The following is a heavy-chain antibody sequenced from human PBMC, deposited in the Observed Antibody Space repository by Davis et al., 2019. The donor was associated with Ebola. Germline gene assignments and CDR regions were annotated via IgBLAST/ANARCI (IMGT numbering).Heavy chain of an antibody. V-gene: IGHV3-74*01. Sequence: PGGSLRLPCAASGFTLSSYWIHWVRQAPGEGLVWVSRINPDGTTINYADSVKGRFTISRDNAENRVYLLMNNLRAEDTAVYYCARAGDYRFSYWGQGALVTVSS. J-gene: IGHJ4*02. CDR2: INPDGTTI. CDR3: ARAGDYRFSY. D-gene: IGHD4-17*01. CDR1: GFTLSSYW.